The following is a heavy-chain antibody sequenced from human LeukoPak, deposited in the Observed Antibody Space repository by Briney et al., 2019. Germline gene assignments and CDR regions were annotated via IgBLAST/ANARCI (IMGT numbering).Heavy chain of an antibody. CDR1: GFTFSSYG. Sequence: PGGSLRLSCAASGFTFSSYGMHWVRQAPGKGLEWVAVISYDGSNKYYADSVKGRFTISRGNSKNTLYLQMNSLRAEDTAVYYCAKEGQGGYDFWSGYFDYWGQGTLVTVSS. CDR2: ISYDGSNK. CDR3: AKEGQGGYDFWSGYFDY. D-gene: IGHD3-3*01. V-gene: IGHV3-30*18. J-gene: IGHJ4*02.